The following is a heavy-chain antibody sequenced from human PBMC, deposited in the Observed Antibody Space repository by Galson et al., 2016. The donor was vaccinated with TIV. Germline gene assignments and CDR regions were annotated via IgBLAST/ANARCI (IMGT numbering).Heavy chain of an antibody. D-gene: IGHD5-18*01. Sequence: SVKVSCKESGYTFTSYYMHWVRQAPGQGLEWMGIINPSGGSTSYAQKFQGRVTMTRDTSTSTVSMELSSLRSEDTAVYYCDGWIQPELGMDVWGQGTTVTVSS. V-gene: IGHV1-46*01. J-gene: IGHJ6*02. CDR1: GYTFTSYY. CDR3: DGWIQPELGMDV. CDR2: INPSGGST.